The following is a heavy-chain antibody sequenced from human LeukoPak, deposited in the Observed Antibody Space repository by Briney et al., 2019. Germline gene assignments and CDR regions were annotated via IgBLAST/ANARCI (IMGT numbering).Heavy chain of an antibody. V-gene: IGHV6-1*01. CDR2: TYYRSKWYN. CDR3: ARAHYQPYFYYLDV. Sequence: SQTLSLTCAISGDSVSSNTAAWNWTRQSPSRGLEWLGRTYYRSKWYNDYALSVKSRITINPDTSKNHFSLQLTSLTPDDTAVYYCARAHYQPYFYYLDVWAKGTTVTVSS. CDR1: GDSVSSNTAA. J-gene: IGHJ6*03. D-gene: IGHD2-2*01.